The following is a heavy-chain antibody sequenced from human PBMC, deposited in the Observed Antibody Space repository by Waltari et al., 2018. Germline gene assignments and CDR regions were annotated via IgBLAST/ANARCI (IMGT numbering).Heavy chain of an antibody. D-gene: IGHD4-17*01. CDR1: GFTFSSYA. J-gene: IGHJ4*02. V-gene: IGHV3-23*01. CDR2: SSGRGGST. Sequence: EVQLLESGGGLVQPGGSLRLSCAASGFTFSSYAMSWVRQAPGKGVGWVPASSGRGGSTYSADSGKRRFTISRDNSKNTLYLQMNSLRAEDTAVYYCAKDAELNDYGGGSFDYWGQGTLVTVSS. CDR3: AKDAELNDYGGGSFDY.